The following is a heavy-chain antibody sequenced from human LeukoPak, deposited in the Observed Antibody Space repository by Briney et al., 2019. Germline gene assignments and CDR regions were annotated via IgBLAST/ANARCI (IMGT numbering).Heavy chain of an antibody. CDR3: ARDADEEYYFDY. D-gene: IGHD3-10*01. Sequence: GGSLRLSCAASGFTFSSYAMSWVRQASGKGLEWVSAISGSGGSTYYADSVKGRFTISRDNSKNTLYLQMNSLRAEDTAVYYCARDADEEYYFDYWGQGTLVTVSS. J-gene: IGHJ4*02. CDR2: ISGSGGST. CDR1: GFTFSSYA. V-gene: IGHV3-23*01.